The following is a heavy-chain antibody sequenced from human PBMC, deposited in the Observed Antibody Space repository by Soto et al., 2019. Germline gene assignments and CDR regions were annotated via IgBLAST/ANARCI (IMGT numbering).Heavy chain of an antibody. CDR2: IYYSGST. CDR1: GGSISSSSCY. J-gene: IGHJ4*02. CDR3: ARHTIPPLFDY. Sequence: SETLSLTCTVSGGSISSSSCYWGWIRQPPGKGLEWIGSIYYSGSTYYNPSLKSRVTISVDTSKNQFSLKLSSVTAADTAVYYCARHTIPPLFDYWRQGTMVTVFS. D-gene: IGHD1-1*01. V-gene: IGHV4-39*01.